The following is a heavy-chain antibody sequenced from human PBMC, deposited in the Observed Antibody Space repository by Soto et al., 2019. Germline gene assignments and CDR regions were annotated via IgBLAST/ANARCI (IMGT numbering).Heavy chain of an antibody. V-gene: IGHV4-31*03. D-gene: IGHD3-22*01. CDR1: GGSISSGGYY. CDR3: ASQYYYDSSGYSAPYGMDV. CDR2: IYYSGST. J-gene: IGHJ6*02. Sequence: TLSHTCTVSGGSISSGGYYWSWIRQHPGKGLEWIGYIYYSGSTYYNPSLKSRVTISVDTSKNQFSLKLSSVTAADTAVYYCASQYYYDSSGYSAPYGMDVWGQGTTVTVSS.